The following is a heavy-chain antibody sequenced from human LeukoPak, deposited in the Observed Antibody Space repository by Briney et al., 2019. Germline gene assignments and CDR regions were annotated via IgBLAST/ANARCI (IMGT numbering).Heavy chain of an antibody. CDR2: IYYSGST. Sequence: SETLSLTCSVSGGSISSYYWGWIRQPPGKGLEWIGYIYYSGSTNYNPSLKSRVTISVDTSKNQFSLKLSSVTAADTAVYYCARQRIGYCSSTSCYDRGPFDYWGQGTLVTVSS. J-gene: IGHJ4*02. D-gene: IGHD2-2*01. CDR3: ARQRIGYCSSTSCYDRGPFDY. CDR1: GGSISSYY. V-gene: IGHV4-59*08.